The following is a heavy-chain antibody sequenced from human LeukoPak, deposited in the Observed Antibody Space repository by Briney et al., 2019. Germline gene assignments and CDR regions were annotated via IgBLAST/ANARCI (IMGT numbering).Heavy chain of an antibody. J-gene: IGHJ3*02. V-gene: IGHV3-30*18. D-gene: IGHD5-18*01. CDR1: GFIFSSYG. CDR2: ISYDESNK. CDR3: AKDRAGYGDAFDI. Sequence: GGSLRLSCAASGFIFSSYGMHWVRQAPGKGLEWVAVISYDESNKYYADSVKGRFTISRDNSKNTLYLQMNSLRAEDTAVYYCAKDRAGYGDAFDIWGQGAMVTVSS.